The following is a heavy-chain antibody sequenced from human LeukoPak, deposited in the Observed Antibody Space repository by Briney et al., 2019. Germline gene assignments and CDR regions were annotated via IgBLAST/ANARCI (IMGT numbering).Heavy chain of an antibody. D-gene: IGHD1-20*01. CDR3: ARTHGTLTGTGFDY. Sequence: GGSLRLSCAASGFTFSSYTMNWVRQAPGKGLEWVSSISSSSRSIFNADSGRGRFTTSRVNAKTSLFLQMNSLRAEDTAVYYCARTHGTLTGTGFDYWGQGTLVTVSS. J-gene: IGHJ4*02. V-gene: IGHV3-21*01. CDR1: GFTFSSYT. CDR2: ISSSSRSI.